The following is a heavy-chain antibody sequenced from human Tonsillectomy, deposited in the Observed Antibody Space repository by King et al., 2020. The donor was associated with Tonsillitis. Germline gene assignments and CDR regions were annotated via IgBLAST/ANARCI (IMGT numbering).Heavy chain of an antibody. CDR1: GFTVSSNY. J-gene: IGHJ6*03. Sequence: QLVESGGGLVQPGVSLRLSCAASGFTVSSNYMSWVRQAPGKGLEWVSTIYGGGSTYYADSVKGRFTVSRHNSKNTLYLQMNSLRHEDTAVYYCASSIAARDGYYYYMDVWGKGTTVTVSS. CDR2: IYGGGST. D-gene: IGHD6-6*01. V-gene: IGHV3-53*04. CDR3: ASSIAARDGYYYYMDV.